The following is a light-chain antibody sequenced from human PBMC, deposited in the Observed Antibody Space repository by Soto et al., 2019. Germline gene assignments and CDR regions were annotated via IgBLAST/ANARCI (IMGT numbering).Light chain of an antibody. V-gene: IGLV2-14*01. CDR3: SSYATGSKSTYD. J-gene: IGLJ1*01. Sequence: QAVLTQPSSGSGSPGQSITISCTGTTSDFGGSNYVSWFQHHPGKAPKLVIFEVSNRPSGVSNRISGSKSGNTASLTISGLQAEDEADYYCSSYATGSKSTYDFRTGTKVTV. CDR2: EVS. CDR1: TSDFGGSNY.